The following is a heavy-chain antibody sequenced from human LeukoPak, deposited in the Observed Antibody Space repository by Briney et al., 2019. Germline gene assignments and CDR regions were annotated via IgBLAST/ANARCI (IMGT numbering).Heavy chain of an antibody. V-gene: IGHV6-1*01. CDR3: ARGLRFLEWLLHRDYYYYGMDV. CDR2: KYYRSKWYN. CDR1: GDSVSSNSAA. D-gene: IGHD3-3*01. J-gene: IGHJ6*02. Sequence: SQTLSLTCAISGDSVSSNSAAWNWIRQSPSRGLEWLGRKYYRSKWYNDYAVSVESRITINPDTSKNQFSLQLNSVTPEDTAVYYCARGLRFLEWLLHRDYYYYGMDVWGQGTTVTVSS.